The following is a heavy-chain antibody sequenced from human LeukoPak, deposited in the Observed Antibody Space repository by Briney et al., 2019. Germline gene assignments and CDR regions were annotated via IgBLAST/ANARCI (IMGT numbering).Heavy chain of an antibody. J-gene: IGHJ6*02. CDR1: GFTFSSVW. Sequence: GGSLRLSSAPSGFTFSSVWMFWVREAPGKGVEWVGRIKSKTHGGTTDYAAPVKGRFTISGDDSKNTLYLQMNSLKTEDTAVYYCTTELWFGESHSYGMDVWGQGTTVTVSS. CDR2: IKSKTHGGTT. D-gene: IGHD3-10*01. V-gene: IGHV3-15*01. CDR3: TTELWFGESHSYGMDV.